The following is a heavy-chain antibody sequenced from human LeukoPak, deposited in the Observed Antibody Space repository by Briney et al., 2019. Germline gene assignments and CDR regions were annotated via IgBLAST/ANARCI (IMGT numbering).Heavy chain of an antibody. D-gene: IGHD2-15*01. CDR2: IYYSGST. V-gene: IGHV4-59*01. CDR1: GGSISSYY. CDR3: ARGDMTNGVYFDY. J-gene: IGHJ4*02. Sequence: PSETLSLTCTVSGGSISSYYWSWIRQPPGKGPEWIGYIYYSGSTNYNPSLKSRVTISLDTSKNHFSLKLSSVTVADTAVYYCARGDMTNGVYFDYWGQGTLVTVSS.